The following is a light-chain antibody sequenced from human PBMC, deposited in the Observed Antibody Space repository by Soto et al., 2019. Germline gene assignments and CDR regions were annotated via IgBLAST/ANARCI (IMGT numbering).Light chain of an antibody. V-gene: IGKV3-15*01. J-gene: IGKJ4*01. Sequence: EIVMTQSPATLSVSPGERATLSCRASQSVSSNLAWYQQKPGQPPRLLIYGASTRPTGIPARFSGSGSGTEFTLTISSLQSEDFAVYYWQQYNNWPPLTFGGGTKVEIK. CDR3: QQYNNWPPLT. CDR1: QSVSSN. CDR2: GAS.